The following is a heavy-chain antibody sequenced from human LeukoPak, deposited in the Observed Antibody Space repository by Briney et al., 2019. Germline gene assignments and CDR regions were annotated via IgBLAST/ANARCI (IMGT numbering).Heavy chain of an antibody. Sequence: GGSLRLSCAVSGFTVSSNYMSWVRQAPGKGLEWVSVIYSGGDTYYADSVKGRFTISRDNSKNTLYLQMKSLRAEDTAVYYCARGGAPMVWGQGTLVTVSS. J-gene: IGHJ4*02. CDR1: GFTVSSNY. V-gene: IGHV3-53*01. D-gene: IGHD2-8*01. CDR3: ARGGAPMV. CDR2: IYSGGDT.